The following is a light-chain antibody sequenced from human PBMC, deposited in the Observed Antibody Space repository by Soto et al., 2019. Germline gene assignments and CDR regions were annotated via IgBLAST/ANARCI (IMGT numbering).Light chain of an antibody. CDR2: AAS. CDR3: QQYYNYPLT. V-gene: IGKV1-8*01. CDR1: QGISNY. Sequence: AIRMTQSPSSLSASTGDRVTITCRASQGISNYLARYQQKPGKAPMLLISAASTLQSGVSSRFSGSGSGTDFTLTISSLQSEDFAIYYCQQYYNYPLTFGGGTKVEIK. J-gene: IGKJ4*01.